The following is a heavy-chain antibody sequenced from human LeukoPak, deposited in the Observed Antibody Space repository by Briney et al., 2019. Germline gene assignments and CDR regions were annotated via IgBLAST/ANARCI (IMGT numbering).Heavy chain of an antibody. V-gene: IGHV4-34*01. CDR1: GGSFSGYY. Sequence: SETLSLTCAVYGGSFSGYYWSWIRQPPGKGLEWIGEINHSGSTNYNPSLKSRVTTSVDTSKNQFSLKLSSVPAADTAVYYCARVSRSPKRQLEPDVWGKGTTVTVSS. D-gene: IGHD1-1*01. J-gene: IGHJ6*04. CDR3: ARVSRSPKRQLEPDV. CDR2: INHSGST.